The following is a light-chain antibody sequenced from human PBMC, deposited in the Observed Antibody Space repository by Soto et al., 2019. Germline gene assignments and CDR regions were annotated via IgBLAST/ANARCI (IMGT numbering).Light chain of an antibody. V-gene: IGKV1-5*01. J-gene: IGKJ4*01. CDR3: QQYNTYSSLT. CDR1: QSISSW. CDR2: DAS. Sequence: DIHMTQSPSTLAASVGDRVTITCRASQSISSWLAWYQQKPGKAPKVLIYDASSLESGVPSRFSGSGYGTEFTLTISSLQPDDFATYYCQQYNTYSSLTFGGGTKVDIK.